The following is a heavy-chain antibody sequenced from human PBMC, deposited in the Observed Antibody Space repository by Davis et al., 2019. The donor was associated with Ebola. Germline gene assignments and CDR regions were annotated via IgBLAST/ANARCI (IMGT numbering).Heavy chain of an antibody. CDR3: ARVYYYDSSGYYPEEYYYYYGMDV. D-gene: IGHD3-22*01. V-gene: IGHV1-2*02. CDR2: INPNSGGT. CDR1: GYTFTGYY. J-gene: IGHJ6*02. Sequence: ASVKVSCKASGYTFTGYYMHWVRQAPGQGLEWMGWINPNSGGTNYAQKFQGRVTMTTDTSTSTAYMELRSLRSDDTAVYYCARVYYYDSSGYYPEEYYYYYGMDVWGQGTTVTVSS.